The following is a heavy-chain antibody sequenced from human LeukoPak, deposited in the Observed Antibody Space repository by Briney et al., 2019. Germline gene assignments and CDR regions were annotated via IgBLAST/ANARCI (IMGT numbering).Heavy chain of an antibody. CDR2: IYYSGST. Sequence: SETLSLTCTVSGGSISSSSYYWGWIRQPPGKGQEWGGSIYYSGSTYYNPSLKSRVTISVDTSKNQFSLKLSSVTAADTAVYYCARHYSSGWYRAFDIWGQGTMVTVSS. D-gene: IGHD6-19*01. J-gene: IGHJ3*02. CDR1: GGSISSSSYY. CDR3: ARHYSSGWYRAFDI. V-gene: IGHV4-39*01.